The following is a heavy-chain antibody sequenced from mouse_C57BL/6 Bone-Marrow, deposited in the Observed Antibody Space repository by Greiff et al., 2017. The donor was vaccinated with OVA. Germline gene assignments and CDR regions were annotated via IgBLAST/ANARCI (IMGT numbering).Heavy chain of an antibody. CDR3: ARGFTTVVARGLDY. Sequence: EVKLMESGPELVKPGASVKIPCKASGYTFTDYNMDWVKQSHGKSIEWIGDINPNNGGTIYNQKFKGKATLTVDKSSSTAYMELRSLTSEDTAVYYCARGFTTVVARGLDYWGQGTTLTVSS. CDR2: INPNNGGT. CDR1: GYTFTDYN. V-gene: IGHV1-18*01. D-gene: IGHD1-1*01. J-gene: IGHJ2*01.